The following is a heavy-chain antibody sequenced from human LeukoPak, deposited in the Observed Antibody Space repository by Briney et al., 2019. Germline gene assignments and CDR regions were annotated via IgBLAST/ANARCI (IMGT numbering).Heavy chain of an antibody. CDR3: ARDPGAVNVWGSYRYTHTWYFDL. CDR2: ISSSSSYI. D-gene: IGHD3-16*02. J-gene: IGHJ2*01. CDR1: GFTFSSYS. V-gene: IGHV3-21*01. Sequence: GGSLRLSCAASGFTFSSYSMNWVRQAPGKGLEWVSSISSSSSYIYYADSVKGRFTISKDKAKNSLYLQMNSLRAEDTAVYYCARDPGAVNVWGSYRYTHTWYFDLWGRGTLVTVSS.